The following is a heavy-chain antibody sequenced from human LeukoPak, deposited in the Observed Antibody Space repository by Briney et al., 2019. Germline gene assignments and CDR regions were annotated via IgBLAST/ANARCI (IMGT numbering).Heavy chain of an antibody. CDR1: GGSISSYY. CDR2: IYYSGST. D-gene: IGHD6-6*01. V-gene: IGHV4-59*12. Sequence: SETLSLTCTVSGGSISSYYWSWIRQPPGKGLEWIGYIYYSGSTNYNPSLKSRVTISVDTSKNQFSLKLSSVTAADTAVYYCARGRPSIAARGYFDYWGQGTLVTVSS. J-gene: IGHJ4*02. CDR3: ARGRPSIAARGYFDY.